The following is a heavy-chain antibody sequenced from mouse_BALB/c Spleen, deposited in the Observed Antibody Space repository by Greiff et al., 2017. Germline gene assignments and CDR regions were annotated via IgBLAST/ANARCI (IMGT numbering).Heavy chain of an antibody. J-gene: IGHJ2*01. CDR2: ILPGSGST. V-gene: IGHV1-9*01. D-gene: IGHD2-3*01. Sequence: VQLQQSGAELMKPGASVKISCKATGYTFSSYWIEWVKQRPGHGLEWIGEILPGSGSTNYNEKFKGKATFTADTSSNTAYMQLSSLTSEDSAVYYCARWIYDGYYVGDYWGQGTTLTVAS. CDR3: ARWIYDGYYVGDY. CDR1: GYTFSSYW.